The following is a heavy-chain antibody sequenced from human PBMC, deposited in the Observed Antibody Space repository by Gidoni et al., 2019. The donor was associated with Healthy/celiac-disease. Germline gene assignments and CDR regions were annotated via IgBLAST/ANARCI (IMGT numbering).Heavy chain of an antibody. CDR3: AKVLDIVVVTAATFDY. J-gene: IGHJ4*02. Sequence: SHSGGSTYYADSVKGRFTISRDNSKNTLYLQMNSLRAEDTAVYYCAKVLDIVVVTAATFDYWGQGTLVTVSS. D-gene: IGHD2-2*01. CDR2: SHSGGST. V-gene: IGHV3-23*01.